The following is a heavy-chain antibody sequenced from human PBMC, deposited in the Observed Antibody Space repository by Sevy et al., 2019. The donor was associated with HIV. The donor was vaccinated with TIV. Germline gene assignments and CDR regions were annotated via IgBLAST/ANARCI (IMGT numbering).Heavy chain of an antibody. CDR3: ARDRGVGYDS. J-gene: IGHJ5*01. Sequence: ASVKVSCKASGGTFSSYAISWVRQAPGQGLEWMGGIIPIFSTANYAQKFQGRVTITADESTITAYMELSSLRSEDTAVYYCARDRGVGYDSWGQGTLVTVSS. CDR1: GGTFSSYA. CDR2: IIPIFSTA. D-gene: IGHD2-21*01. V-gene: IGHV1-69*13.